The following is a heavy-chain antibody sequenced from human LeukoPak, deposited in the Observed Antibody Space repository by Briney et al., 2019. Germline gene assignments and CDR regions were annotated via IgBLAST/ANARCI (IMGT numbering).Heavy chain of an antibody. D-gene: IGHD3-10*01. Sequence: GVSLRLSCAASGFTFSIYSMNWVRQAPGKGLEGVSYISSSSSTIYYADSVKGRFTISRNNAKNSLYLQMNSLRAEDRAVYYCARDRVISYYGSGSYPGSMSWFDPWGQGTLVTVSS. CDR1: GFTFSIYS. CDR3: ARDRVISYYGSGSYPGSMSWFDP. CDR2: ISSSSSTI. J-gene: IGHJ5*02. V-gene: IGHV3-48*01.